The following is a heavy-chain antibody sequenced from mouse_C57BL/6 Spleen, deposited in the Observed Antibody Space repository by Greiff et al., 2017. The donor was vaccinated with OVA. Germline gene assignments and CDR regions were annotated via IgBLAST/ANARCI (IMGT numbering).Heavy chain of an antibody. CDR1: GFSLTSYG. J-gene: IGHJ1*03. CDR3: AKTWEGLTGTDWYFDV. D-gene: IGHD4-1*01. CDR2: IWRGGST. Sequence: QVQLQQSGPGLVQPSQCLSITCTVSGFSLTSYGVHWVRQSPGKGLEWLGVIWRGGSTDYNAAFMSRLSITKDNSKSQVFFKMNSLQADDTAIYYCAKTWEGLTGTDWYFDVWGTGTTVTVSS. V-gene: IGHV2-5*01.